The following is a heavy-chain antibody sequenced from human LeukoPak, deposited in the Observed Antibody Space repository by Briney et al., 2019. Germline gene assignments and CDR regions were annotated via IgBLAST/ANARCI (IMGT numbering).Heavy chain of an antibody. Sequence: SETLSLTCAVYGGSFSGYYWSWIRQPPGKGLEWIGEIYHSGSTNYNPSLKSRVTISVDKSKNQFSLKLSSVTAADTAVYYCARVSRGYFDYWGQGTLVTVSS. V-gene: IGHV4-34*01. CDR2: IYHSGST. CDR3: ARVSRGYFDY. D-gene: IGHD3-10*01. CDR1: GGSFSGYY. J-gene: IGHJ4*02.